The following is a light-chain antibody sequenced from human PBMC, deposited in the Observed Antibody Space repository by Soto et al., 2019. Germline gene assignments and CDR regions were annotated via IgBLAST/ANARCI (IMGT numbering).Light chain of an antibody. V-gene: IGKV3D-15*01. Sequence: EIVLKKSPATLSLSPGERATLSCRASQSIGLAIAWYQHKPGQAPRLLIFDASQRATGIPARFRGSGSGTEFTLTISSLQSEDFAVYYCQQYNNWSPTWTFGQSALVDI. CDR3: QQYNNWSPTWT. CDR1: QSIGLA. J-gene: IGKJ1*01. CDR2: DAS.